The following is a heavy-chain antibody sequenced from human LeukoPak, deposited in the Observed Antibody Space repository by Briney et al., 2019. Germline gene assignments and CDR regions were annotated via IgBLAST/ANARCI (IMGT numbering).Heavy chain of an antibody. V-gene: IGHV1-2*02. CDR3: ARDDGFGGVIVDY. D-gene: IGHD3-16*02. Sequence: ASVKVSCKASGYTFTGYYMHWVRQAPGQGLEWMGWINPSSGGTNYAQKFQGRVTMTRDTSISTAYMELSRLRSDDTAVYYCARDDGFGGVIVDYWGQGTLVTVSS. J-gene: IGHJ4*02. CDR1: GYTFTGYY. CDR2: INPSSGGT.